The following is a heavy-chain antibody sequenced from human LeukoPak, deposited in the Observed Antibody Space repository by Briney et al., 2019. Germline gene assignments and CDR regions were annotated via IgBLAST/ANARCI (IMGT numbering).Heavy chain of an antibody. V-gene: IGHV4-34*01. CDR2: INHSGST. CDR1: GGSFSGYY. J-gene: IGHJ1*01. Sequence: SETLSLTCAVYGGSFSGYYWSWIRQPPGKGLEWIGEINHSGSTNYNLSLKSRVTISVDTSKNQFSLKLSSVTAADTAVYYCASPGALRWRVFQHWGQGTLVTVSS. D-gene: IGHD4-23*01. CDR3: ASPGALRWRVFQH.